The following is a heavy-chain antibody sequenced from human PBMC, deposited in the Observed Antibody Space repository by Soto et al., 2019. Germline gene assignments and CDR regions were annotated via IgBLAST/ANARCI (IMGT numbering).Heavy chain of an antibody. D-gene: IGHD3-3*01. V-gene: IGHV3-30*18. CDR1: GFTFSSYG. Sequence: TGGSLRLSCAASGFTFSSYGMHWVRQAPGKGLEWVAVISHDGSNKYYADSVKGRFTISRDNSKNTLYLQMNSLRAEDTAVYYCAKLPLLYYDFWSGSSPRSLHMDVWGQGTTVTVSS. CDR3: AKLPLLYYDFWSGSSPRSLHMDV. CDR2: ISHDGSNK. J-gene: IGHJ6*02.